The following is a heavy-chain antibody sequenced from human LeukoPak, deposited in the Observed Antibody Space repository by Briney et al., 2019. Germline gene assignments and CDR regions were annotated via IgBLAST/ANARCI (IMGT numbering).Heavy chain of an antibody. Sequence: PSETLSLTCTVSGGSMSGGDYYWTWIRQPPGKGLEWIGYIYYSGNTYYNPSLKSRVSMSVDMFKKQFSLKLGSVTAADTAVYYCARGLRRNSVVRGVVPTAYYFDLWGQGTLVTVSS. CDR2: IYYSGNT. D-gene: IGHD3-10*01. CDR3: ARGLRRNSVVRGVVPTAYYFDL. CDR1: GGSMSGGDYY. J-gene: IGHJ4*02. V-gene: IGHV4-30-4*01.